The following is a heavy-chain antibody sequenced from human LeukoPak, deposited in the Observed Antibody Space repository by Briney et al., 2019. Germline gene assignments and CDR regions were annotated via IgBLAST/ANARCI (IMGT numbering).Heavy chain of an antibody. Sequence: SGPTLVNPTQTFTLTCTFSGFSLITSGMCVSWIRQPPGKALEWLALIDWDDDKYYSTSLKTRLTISKDTFKNQVVLTMTNMDPVGTATYYCARISAYGDYYFDYWGQGTLVTVSS. J-gene: IGHJ4*02. CDR3: ARISAYGDYYFDY. V-gene: IGHV2-70*01. CDR1: GFSLITSGMC. CDR2: IDWDDDK. D-gene: IGHD4-17*01.